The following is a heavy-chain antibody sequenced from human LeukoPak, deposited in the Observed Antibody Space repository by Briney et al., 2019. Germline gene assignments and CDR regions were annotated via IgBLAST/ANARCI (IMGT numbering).Heavy chain of an antibody. Sequence: ASVKVSGKASGYTFTGYAISWVRQAPGRGLEWMGWVSAYNGATNYAQNFQDRVTMTTDTPTTTAYMELRSLRSDDTAVYFCARVDLYYDSSGYSRAANDYWGQGTLVTVSS. D-gene: IGHD3-22*01. CDR1: GYTFTGYA. CDR2: VSAYNGAT. CDR3: ARVDLYYDSSGYSRAANDY. V-gene: IGHV1-18*01. J-gene: IGHJ4*02.